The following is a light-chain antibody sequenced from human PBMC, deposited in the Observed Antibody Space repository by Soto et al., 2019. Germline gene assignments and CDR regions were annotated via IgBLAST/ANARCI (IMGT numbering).Light chain of an antibody. CDR2: GAS. CDR1: QSVSSNY. V-gene: IGKV3D-20*02. CDR3: QQRSNWPPKYT. J-gene: IGKJ2*01. Sequence: EIVLTQSPGTLSLSPGERATLSCRASQSVSSNYLAWYQQKPGQAPRLLIYGASSRATGIPDRFSGSGSGTDFTLTISRLEPEDFAVYYCQQRSNWPPKYTFGQGTKLEI.